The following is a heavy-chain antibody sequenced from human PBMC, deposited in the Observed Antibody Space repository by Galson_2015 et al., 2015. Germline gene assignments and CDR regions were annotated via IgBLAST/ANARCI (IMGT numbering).Heavy chain of an antibody. Sequence: SLRLSCAASGFTFSSYWMSWVRQAPGKGLEWVANIKQDGSEKYYVDSEKGRFTISRDNAKKSLYLQMNSLRAEDTAVCYCARDVEERGHFYYGMDVWGQGTTVTVSS. D-gene: IGHD1-1*01. CDR1: GFTFSSYW. CDR3: ARDVEERGHFYYGMDV. CDR2: IKQDGSEK. V-gene: IGHV3-7*01. J-gene: IGHJ6*02.